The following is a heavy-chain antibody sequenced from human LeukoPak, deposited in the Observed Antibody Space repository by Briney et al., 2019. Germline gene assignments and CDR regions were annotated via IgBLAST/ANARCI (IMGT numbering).Heavy chain of an antibody. CDR1: GYSFTSYW. V-gene: IGHV5-51*01. J-gene: IGHJ3*02. Sequence: GESLKISCKGSGYSFTSYWIGWVRQMPGKGLEWMGIVYPGDSDTRYSQSFQGRVTISADKSISTAYLQWGSLKASDTAMYYCARERPGAFDIWGQGTMVTVSS. CDR3: ARERPGAFDI. CDR2: VYPGDSDT.